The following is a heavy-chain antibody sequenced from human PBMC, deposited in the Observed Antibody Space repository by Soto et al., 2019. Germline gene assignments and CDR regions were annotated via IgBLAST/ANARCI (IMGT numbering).Heavy chain of an antibody. CDR2: IYYSGST. V-gene: IGHV4-39*01. J-gene: IGHJ4*02. CDR3: ASTQAVVVAAPDYGDYEDY. Sequence: PSETLSLTCTVSGGSISSSSYYWGWIRQPPGKGLEWIGSIYYSGSTYYNPSLKSRVTISVDTSKNQFSLKLSSVTAADTAVYYCASTQAVVVAAPDYGDYEDYWGQGTLVTISS. CDR1: GGSISSSSYY. D-gene: IGHD4-17*01.